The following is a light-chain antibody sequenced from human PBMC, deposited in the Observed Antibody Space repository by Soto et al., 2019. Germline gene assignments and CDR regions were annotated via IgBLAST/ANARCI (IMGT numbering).Light chain of an antibody. CDR3: TSYVGNDLWV. CDR2: EVT. J-gene: IGLJ3*02. V-gene: IGLV2-8*01. CDR1: SSDVGAYKY. Sequence: QSALTQPPSASGSPGQSVTISCTGTSSDVGAYKYVSWYQQYPGKAPKLMIYEVTKRPSGVPDRFSGSKSGNTSSLTVSGLQAEEEADYCCTSYVGNDLWVFGGGTKLTVL.